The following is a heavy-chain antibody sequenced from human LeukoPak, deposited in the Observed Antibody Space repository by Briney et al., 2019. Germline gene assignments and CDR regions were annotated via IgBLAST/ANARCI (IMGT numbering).Heavy chain of an antibody. Sequence: GGSLRLSCAASGFTFSSYAMSWVRQAPGKGLEWVSAISGSGGSTYYADSVKGRFTISRDNSKNTLYLQVNSLRAEDTAVYYCAKVREGGDLYYYGMDVWGQGTTVTVSS. D-gene: IGHD2-21*02. J-gene: IGHJ6*02. V-gene: IGHV3-23*01. CDR1: GFTFSSYA. CDR3: AKVREGGDLYYYGMDV. CDR2: ISGSGGST.